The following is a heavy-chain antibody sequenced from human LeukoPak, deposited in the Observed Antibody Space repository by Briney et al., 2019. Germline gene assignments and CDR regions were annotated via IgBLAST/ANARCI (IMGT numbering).Heavy chain of an antibody. Sequence: SETLSLTCTVSGGSISSYYWSWIRQPPGKGLEWIGYIYSSGSTNYSPSLKSRVTISVDTTKNHFSLKLYSVTAANTAVYYCSRRYSGYGNAFDIWGQGTMVTVSS. CDR1: GGSISSYY. CDR2: IYSSGST. CDR3: SRRYSGYGNAFDI. J-gene: IGHJ3*02. V-gene: IGHV4-59*08. D-gene: IGHD5-12*01.